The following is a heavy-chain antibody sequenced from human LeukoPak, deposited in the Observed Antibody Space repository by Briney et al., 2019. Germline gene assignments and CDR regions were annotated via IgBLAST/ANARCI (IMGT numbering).Heavy chain of an antibody. Sequence: AGSLRLSCAASGFTFSSYSMNWVRQAPGKGLEWVSHISSSSSTIYYADSVKGRFTISRDNAKKSLYLQMNSLRDEDTAVYYCARVYYYDSSNAFDIWGQGTMVTVSS. CDR3: ARVYYYDSSNAFDI. V-gene: IGHV3-48*02. CDR2: ISSSSSTI. J-gene: IGHJ3*02. CDR1: GFTFSSYS. D-gene: IGHD3-22*01.